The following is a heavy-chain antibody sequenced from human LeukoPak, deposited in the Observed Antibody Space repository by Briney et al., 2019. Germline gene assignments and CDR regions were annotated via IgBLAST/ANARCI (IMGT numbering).Heavy chain of an antibody. CDR3: ARHNWNFDY. CDR2: IWYDGSNE. CDR1: GFTFSSYG. J-gene: IGHJ4*02. V-gene: IGHV3-33*01. D-gene: IGHD1-20*01. Sequence: GRSLRLSCAASGFTFSSYGMHWVRQAPGKGLEWVAVIWYDGSNEYYVDSVKGRFTISRDNSKNTLYLQMNSLRAEDTAVYYCARHNWNFDYWGQGTLVTVSS.